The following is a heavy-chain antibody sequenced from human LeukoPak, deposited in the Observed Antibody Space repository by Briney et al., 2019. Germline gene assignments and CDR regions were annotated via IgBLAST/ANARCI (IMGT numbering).Heavy chain of an antibody. CDR3: ARGSASSSSSYYYYYYYMDV. V-gene: IGHV4-34*01. J-gene: IGHJ6*03. CDR1: VESLRAYY. D-gene: IGHD6-6*01. Sequence: SEPLSLTCAVYVESLRAYYWSCIRHPPGGGLEWSGQIKHSGSTNYNPSLKSRVTISVDKSKNQFSLKLSSVTAADTAVYYCARGSASSSSSYYYYYYYMDVWGKGTPVTVSS. CDR2: IKHSGST.